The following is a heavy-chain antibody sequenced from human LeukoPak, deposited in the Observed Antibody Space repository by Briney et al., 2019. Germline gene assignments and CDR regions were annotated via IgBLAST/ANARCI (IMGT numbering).Heavy chain of an antibody. V-gene: IGHV4-34*01. D-gene: IGHD7-27*01. CDR2: INHSGST. Sequence: SETLSLTCAVYGGSFSGYYWSWIRQPPGKGLEWIGEINHSGSTNYNPSLKSRVTISVDTSKNQFSLKLSSVTAADTAVYYCARGLASADSPWGYWGQGTLVTVSS. CDR3: ARGLASADSPWGY. CDR1: GGSFSGYY. J-gene: IGHJ4*02.